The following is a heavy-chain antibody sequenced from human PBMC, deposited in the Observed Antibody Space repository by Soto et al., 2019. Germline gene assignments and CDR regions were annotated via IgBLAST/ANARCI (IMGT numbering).Heavy chain of an antibody. V-gene: IGHV1-18*01. J-gene: IGHJ6*03. Sequence: ASVRVSCKASGYTFTSYGISWVRQAPGQGLEWMGWISAYNGNTNYAQKFQGRVTMTRNTSISTAYMELSSLRSEDTAVYYCARGPRYDFWSGYYEAYYYYYMDVWGKGTTVTVSS. D-gene: IGHD3-3*01. CDR3: ARGPRYDFWSGYYEAYYYYYMDV. CDR2: ISAYNGNT. CDR1: GYTFTSYG.